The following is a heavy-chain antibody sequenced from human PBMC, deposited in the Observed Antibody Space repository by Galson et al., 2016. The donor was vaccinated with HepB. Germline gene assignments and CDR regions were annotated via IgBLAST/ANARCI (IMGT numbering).Heavy chain of an antibody. D-gene: IGHD3-10*01. CDR2: IYSSGNT. CDR3: ASGFPYMYFDL. V-gene: IGHV3-53*01. Sequence: SLRLXXAASGFAVMTNYMTWVRQASGKGLEWVSVIYSSGNTXXGESVKGRFTISRDEAENAVYLQMNSLKVEDTAVYYCASGFPYMYFDLWGRGTLVTVSS. J-gene: IGHJ2*01. CDR1: GFAVMTNY.